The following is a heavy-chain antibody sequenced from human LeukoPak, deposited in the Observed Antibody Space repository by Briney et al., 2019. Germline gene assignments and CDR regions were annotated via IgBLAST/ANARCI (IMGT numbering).Heavy chain of an antibody. D-gene: IGHD3-22*01. CDR3: ARKDYSGSSGFVFGY. Sequence: GGSLRLSCAASGFTFSRYTMHGVRQAPGKGLEWVAVISFDGSSKYYADSVKGRFTISRDDSRNTMYSQMDSLRAEDTAVYYCARKDYSGSSGFVFGYWGQGTLVTVSS. CDR1: GFTFSRYT. J-gene: IGHJ4*02. V-gene: IGHV3-30*04. CDR2: ISFDGSSK.